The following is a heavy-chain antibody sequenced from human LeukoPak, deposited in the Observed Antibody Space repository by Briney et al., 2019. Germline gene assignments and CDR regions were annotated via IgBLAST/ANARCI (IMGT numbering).Heavy chain of an antibody. CDR2: ISYDGSNK. Sequence: GGSLRLSCAASGFTFSSYAMHWVRQAPGKGLEWVAVISYDGSNKYYADSVKGRFTISRDNSKNTLYLQMNSLRAEDTAVYYCAREGSTGCHFDYWGQGTLVTVSS. D-gene: IGHD2-2*01. V-gene: IGHV3-30*04. J-gene: IGHJ4*02. CDR3: AREGSTGCHFDY. CDR1: GFTFSSYA.